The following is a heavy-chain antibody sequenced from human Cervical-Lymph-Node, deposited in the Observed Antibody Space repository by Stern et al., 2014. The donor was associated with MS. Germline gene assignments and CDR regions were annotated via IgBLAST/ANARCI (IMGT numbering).Heavy chain of an antibody. CDR2: ISYDGSNK. Sequence: DQLVESGGGVVQPGRSLRLSCAASGFTFSSYAMHWVRQAPGKGLEWVAVISYDGSNKYYADSVKGRFTISRDNSKNTLYLQMNSLRAEDTAVYYCAREGWPGEEYFDYWGQGTLVTVSS. V-gene: IGHV3-30*01. D-gene: IGHD1-14*01. CDR3: AREGWPGEEYFDY. J-gene: IGHJ4*02. CDR1: GFTFSSYA.